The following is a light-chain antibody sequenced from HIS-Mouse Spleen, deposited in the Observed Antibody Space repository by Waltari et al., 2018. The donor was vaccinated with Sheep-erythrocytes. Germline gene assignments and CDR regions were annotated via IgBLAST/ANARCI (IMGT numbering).Light chain of an antibody. CDR2: DVS. J-gene: IGLJ2*01. CDR3: CSYAGSYTVV. Sequence: QSALTQPRSVSGSPGQSVTISCTGTSSDVGGYNYVSWYQQHPGKAPKLMIYDVSKRTSGVPVCFSGCKSGNTASLTISGLQAEDEANYYCCSYAGSYTVVFGGGTKLTVL. V-gene: IGLV2-11*01. CDR1: SSDVGGYNY.